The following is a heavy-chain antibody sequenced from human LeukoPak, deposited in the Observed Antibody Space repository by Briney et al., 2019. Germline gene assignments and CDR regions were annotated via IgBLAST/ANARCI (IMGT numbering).Heavy chain of an antibody. CDR3: ARVKPSYDNAFDI. Sequence: ASVKVSCKASGYTFTGYYMHWVRQAPGQGLEWMGRINPNSGGTNYAQKFQGRVTMTRDTSISTAYMELSRLRSDDTAVYYCARVKPSYDNAFDIWGQGTMVTVSS. CDR2: INPNSGGT. J-gene: IGHJ3*02. V-gene: IGHV1-2*06. D-gene: IGHD5-12*01. CDR1: GYTFTGYY.